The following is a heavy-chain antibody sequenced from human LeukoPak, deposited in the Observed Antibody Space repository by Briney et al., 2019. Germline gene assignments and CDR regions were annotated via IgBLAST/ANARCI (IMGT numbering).Heavy chain of an antibody. CDR2: IKQDGSEK. V-gene: IGHV3-7*01. CDR3: ARDKYMSGHIGSLFDP. D-gene: IGHD5-12*01. Sequence: GGSLRLSCAASGFTFSNYWMSWVRQTPGRGLEWVANIKQDGSEKYYVDSVKGRFNISRDNPKKALSLQMNSLRDEDTAVYYCARDKYMSGHIGSLFDPWGQGTLVTVSS. J-gene: IGHJ5*02. CDR1: GFTFSNYW.